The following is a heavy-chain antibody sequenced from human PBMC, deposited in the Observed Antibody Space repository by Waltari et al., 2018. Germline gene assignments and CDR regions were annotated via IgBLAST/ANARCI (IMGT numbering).Heavy chain of an antibody. D-gene: IGHD3-22*01. J-gene: IGHJ4*02. V-gene: IGHV3-48*03. CDR2: ISSSGSTI. CDR3: ARDVFYYDSSGFDY. Sequence: EVQQVESGGGLVQPGGSLRLSCAASGFTCSSYEMNWVRQAPGKGLEWVSYISSSGSTIYYADSVKGRFTISRDNAKNSLYLQMNSLRAEDTAVYYCARDVFYYDSSGFDYWGQGTLVTVSS. CDR1: GFTCSSYE.